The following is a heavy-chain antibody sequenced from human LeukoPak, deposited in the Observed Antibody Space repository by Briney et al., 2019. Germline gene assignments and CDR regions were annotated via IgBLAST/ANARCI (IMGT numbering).Heavy chain of an antibody. V-gene: IGHV4-39*01. CDR2: IYYSGST. CDR3: ARHGGLEYYDP. J-gene: IGHJ5*02. CDR1: GGSISGSSYY. Sequence: SETLSLTCTVSGGSISGSSYYWGWIRQSPGKGLEWIGSIYYSGSTYYNPSLKSRVTISVDTSKNQFSLKLSSVTAADTAVYYCARHGGLEYYDPWGQGTRVTVSS. D-gene: IGHD3-16*01.